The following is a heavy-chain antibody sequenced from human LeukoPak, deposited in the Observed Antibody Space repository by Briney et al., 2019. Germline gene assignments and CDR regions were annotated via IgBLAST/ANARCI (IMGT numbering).Heavy chain of an antibody. V-gene: IGHV4-4*09. CDR3: ARLSWWFDP. J-gene: IGHJ5*02. CDR2: IYTGGST. Sequence: SETLSLTCSVSGGSISSYHWSWIRQPPGKGLEWIGNIYTGGSTNYNPSLKSRVTISVDTSKNQFSLKLSSVTAADTAVYYCARLSWWFDPWGQGTLVTVSS. CDR1: GGSISSYH.